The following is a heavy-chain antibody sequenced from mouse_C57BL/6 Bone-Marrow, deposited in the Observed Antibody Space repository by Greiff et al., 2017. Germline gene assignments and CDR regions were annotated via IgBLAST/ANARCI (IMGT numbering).Heavy chain of an antibody. V-gene: IGHV6-3*01. CDR1: GFTFSNYW. CDR3: TPLGREFAY. J-gene: IGHJ3*01. CDR2: IRLKSDNYAT. D-gene: IGHD4-1*01. Sequence: EVMLVESGGGLVQPGGSMKLSCVASGFTFSNYWMNWVRQSPEKGLEWVAQIRLKSDNYATHYAESVKRRFTISRDDSKNSVYLQMNNLRAEDTGIYYCTPLGREFAYWGQGTLVTVSA.